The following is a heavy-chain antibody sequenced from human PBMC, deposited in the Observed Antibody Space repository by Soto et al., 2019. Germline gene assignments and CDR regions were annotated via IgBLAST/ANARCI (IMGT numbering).Heavy chain of an antibody. J-gene: IGHJ4*02. D-gene: IGHD3-22*01. CDR1: GYTVTDYY. Sequence: ASVKVSCKASGYTVTDYYVHWVRQAPGQGLEWMGWINPNSGGTKSAQKFQGRVTMTRDTSISTAYMELSRLRSDDTAVYYCARRTGDYYDSSGYHYYFDYWGKGTLVTVSS. CDR2: INPNSGGT. V-gene: IGHV1-2*02. CDR3: ARRTGDYYDSSGYHYYFDY.